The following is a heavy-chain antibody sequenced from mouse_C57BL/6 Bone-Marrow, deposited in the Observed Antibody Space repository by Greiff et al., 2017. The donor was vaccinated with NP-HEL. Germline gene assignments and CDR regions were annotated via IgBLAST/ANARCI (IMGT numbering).Heavy chain of an antibody. CDR2: IYPGNSDT. V-gene: IGHV1-5*01. D-gene: IGHD1-1*01. Sequence: EVQLQQSGTVLARPGASVKMSCKTSGYTFTSYWMHWVKQRPGQGLEWIGAIYPGNSDTSYNQKFKGKAKLTAVTSASTAYMELSSLTNEDSAVYYCTSPYGSSAFDYWGQGTTLTVSS. CDR1: GYTFTSYW. CDR3: TSPYGSSAFDY. J-gene: IGHJ2*01.